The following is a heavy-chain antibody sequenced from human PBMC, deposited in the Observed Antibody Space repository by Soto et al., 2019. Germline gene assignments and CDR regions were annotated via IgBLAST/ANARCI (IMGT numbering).Heavy chain of an antibody. CDR3: IRDFIVVIPAAENIPCDY. CDR1: GFTFGDYT. Sequence: GGSLRLSCTASGFTFGDYTMSWFRQAPGKGLEWVGFIRSNAYGGTTEYAASVKGRFHVSRDDSKSIAYLQMNSLKIEATAVYYCIRDFIVVIPAAENIPCDYWGQGTLVTVSS. CDR2: IRSNAYGGTT. D-gene: IGHD2-2*01. J-gene: IGHJ4*02. V-gene: IGHV3-49*03.